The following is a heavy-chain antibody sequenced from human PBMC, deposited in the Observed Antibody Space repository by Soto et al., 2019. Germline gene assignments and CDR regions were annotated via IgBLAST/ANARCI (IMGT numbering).Heavy chain of an antibody. CDR1: GFTFSTYW. J-gene: IGHJ4*02. Sequence: EVQLVESGGGLVQPGESLRLSCAASGFTFSTYWMTWVRQPPGKGLEWVANIDQDGSERYYVDSVRGRFTISRDSAKNSLYLQMNSLGVEDTAVYYCLCGGNFFVYWGQGTLVTVSP. CDR2: IDQDGSER. D-gene: IGHD3-16*01. CDR3: LCGGNFFVY. V-gene: IGHV3-7*01.